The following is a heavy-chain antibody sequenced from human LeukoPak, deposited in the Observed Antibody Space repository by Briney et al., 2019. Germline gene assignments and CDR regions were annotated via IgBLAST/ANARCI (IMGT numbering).Heavy chain of an antibody. D-gene: IGHD4-17*01. Sequence: PGGSLRLSCAASGFPFSTYGMNWVRQAPGKGLEWVAAISYAGTNKFYVDSVRGRFTISRDNSKNMLYLQMNSLRAEDTAEYYCAKDNSGDYNYFDYWGQGTLVTVSS. J-gene: IGHJ4*02. CDR1: GFPFSTYG. CDR2: ISYAGTNK. CDR3: AKDNSGDYNYFDY. V-gene: IGHV3-30*18.